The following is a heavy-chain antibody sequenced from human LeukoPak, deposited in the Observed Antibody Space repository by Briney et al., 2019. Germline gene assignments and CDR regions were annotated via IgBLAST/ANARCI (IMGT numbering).Heavy chain of an antibody. D-gene: IGHD4-17*01. Sequence: PSQTLSLTCIVSGGSISSGNYYWSWLRQHPGKGLEWIGYIHHSGSTYYNPSLKSRVTISVDTSKNQFSLKLSSVTAADTAFHYCARDSTVSATDIWGQGTMVTVSS. V-gene: IGHV4-31*03. CDR3: ARDSTVSATDI. J-gene: IGHJ3*02. CDR2: IHHSGST. CDR1: GGSISSGNYY.